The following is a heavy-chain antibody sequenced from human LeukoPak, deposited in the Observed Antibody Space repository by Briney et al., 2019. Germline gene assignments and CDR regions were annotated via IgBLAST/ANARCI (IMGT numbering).Heavy chain of an antibody. Sequence: NASETLSLTCAVYGGSFSGYYWSWIRQPPGKGLEWIGEINHSGSTNYNPSLKSRVTISVDTSKNQFSLKLSSVTAADTAVYYCAGMTKVKEYFDLWGRAPWSLSPQ. CDR1: GGSFSGYY. CDR2: INHSGST. CDR3: AGMTKVKEYFDL. V-gene: IGHV4-34*01. J-gene: IGHJ2*01. D-gene: IGHD4-17*01.